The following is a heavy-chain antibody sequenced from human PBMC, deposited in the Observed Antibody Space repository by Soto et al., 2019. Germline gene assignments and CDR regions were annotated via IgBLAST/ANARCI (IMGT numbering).Heavy chain of an antibody. V-gene: IGHV1-69*12. Sequence: QVQLVQSGAEVKKPGSSVKVSRKASGGTFSSYAISWVRQAPGQGLEWMGGIIPIFGTANYAQKFQGRVTITADESTRTAYMELSSLRSEDTAVYYCARDVGYCISTSCYDGMDVWGQGTTVTVSS. CDR1: GGTFSSYA. CDR3: ARDVGYCISTSCYDGMDV. J-gene: IGHJ6*02. D-gene: IGHD2-2*01. CDR2: IIPIFGTA.